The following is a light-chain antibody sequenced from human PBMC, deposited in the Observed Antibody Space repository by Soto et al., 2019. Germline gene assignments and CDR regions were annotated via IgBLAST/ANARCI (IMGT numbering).Light chain of an antibody. Sequence: DIQMTQSPSSLSASVGDRVTITCQASQDIRNHLNWYQQKPGKAPNLLIYDASNLEAGDPSRFSGSGSGTDFTFTITSLQPEDVATYYCQQNNNLPLTFGGGTKVEIK. CDR3: QQNNNLPLT. V-gene: IGKV1-33*01. CDR1: QDIRNH. J-gene: IGKJ4*01. CDR2: DAS.